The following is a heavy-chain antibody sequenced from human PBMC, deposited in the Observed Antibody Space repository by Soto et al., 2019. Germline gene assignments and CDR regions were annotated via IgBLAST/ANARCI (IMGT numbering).Heavy chain of an antibody. CDR3: ARLGYYDSSGYYYYFDY. CDR1: GGSISSYY. Sequence: SETLSLTCTVSGGSISSYYWSWIRQPPGKGLEWIGYIYYSGSTNYNPSLKSRVTISVDTSKNQFSLKLSSVTAADTAVYYCARLGYYDSSGYYYYFDYWGQGTLVTVSS. CDR2: IYYSGST. D-gene: IGHD3-22*01. J-gene: IGHJ4*02. V-gene: IGHV4-59*08.